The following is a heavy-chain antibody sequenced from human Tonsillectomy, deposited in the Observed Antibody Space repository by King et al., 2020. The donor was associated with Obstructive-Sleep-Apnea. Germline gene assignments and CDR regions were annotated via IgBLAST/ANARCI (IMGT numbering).Heavy chain of an antibody. CDR2: IFWDDDK. CDR1: GFSLSTSGVG. CDR3: AHRPPLAYYFDY. V-gene: IGHV2-5*02. Sequence: TLKESGPTLVRPTQTLTLTCTFSGFSLSTSGVGVGWIRQPPGKALEWLSPIFWDDDKRYSPSLKSRLTITRDTSKNQLFLTMTNMDPVDTATYYCAHRPPLAYYFDYWGQGTLVTVSS. J-gene: IGHJ4*02.